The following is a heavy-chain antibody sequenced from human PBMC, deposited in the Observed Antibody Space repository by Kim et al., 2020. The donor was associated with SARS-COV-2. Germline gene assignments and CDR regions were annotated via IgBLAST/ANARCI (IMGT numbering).Heavy chain of an antibody. J-gene: IGHJ4*02. CDR3: AKGPGWYLSDEWSGPPDY. Sequence: GGSLRLSCAASGFTFSSYGMHWVRQAPGKGLEWVAVISYDGSNKYYADSVKGRLTISRDNSKNTLFLQMNSLRAEDTAVYYCAKGPGWYLSDEWSGPPDYWGQGILVTVSS. V-gene: IGHV3-30*18. CDR2: ISYDGSNK. D-gene: IGHD3-3*01. CDR1: GFTFSSYG.